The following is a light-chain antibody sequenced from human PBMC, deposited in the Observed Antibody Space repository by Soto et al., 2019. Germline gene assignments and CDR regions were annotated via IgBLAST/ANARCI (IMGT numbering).Light chain of an antibody. CDR1: QSVSSSY. Sequence: EIVLTQSPGTLSLSPGERATLSCRASQSVSSSYLAWYQQKPGQAPRLLIYGASSRDTGIPDRFSGSGSGKDFTFTISRLEHEDFAVYYCQQYGSSPVTFGQVTRLEI. CDR2: GAS. CDR3: QQYGSSPVT. J-gene: IGKJ5*01. V-gene: IGKV3-20*01.